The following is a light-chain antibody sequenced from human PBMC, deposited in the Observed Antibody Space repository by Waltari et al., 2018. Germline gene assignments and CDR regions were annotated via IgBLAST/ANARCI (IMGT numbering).Light chain of an antibody. J-gene: IGKJ1*01. CDR2: GAS. CDR3: QQYGSSPTWT. Sequence: EIVLTQSPDTLSLSPGERVTLSCRASQSVSSTYLTWYQQKPGQAPRLLIFGASSRATGTPDRFSGSGSGTDFTLTISRLEPEDFAVYYCQQYGSSPTWTFGQGTKVEIK. CDR1: QSVSSTY. V-gene: IGKV3-20*01.